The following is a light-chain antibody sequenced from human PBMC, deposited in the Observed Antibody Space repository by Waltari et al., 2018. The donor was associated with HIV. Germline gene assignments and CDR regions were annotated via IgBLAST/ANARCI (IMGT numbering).Light chain of an antibody. J-gene: IGLJ2*01. V-gene: IGLV1-44*01. Sequence: QSVLTPPPSASGTPGQRVTTSCSGRRSNSATMTVTWYRQVPGTAPQVLIYSNNQRPSGVPDRFSGSKSGTSVSLAISGLQSEDEADYYCSTWDDSLNEWVFGGGTKLTVL. CDR1: RSNSATMT. CDR3: STWDDSLNEWV. CDR2: SNN.